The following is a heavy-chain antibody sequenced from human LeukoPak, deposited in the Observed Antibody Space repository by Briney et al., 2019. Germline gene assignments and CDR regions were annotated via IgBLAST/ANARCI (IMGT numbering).Heavy chain of an antibody. CDR3: ATAFYYYYIDV. Sequence: GSLRLSCAASGFTFSSYSMNWIRQPPGKGLEWIGTIYYSGSTYYYPSLKSRVAISVDTSKNQFSLKMSSVTAADTAVYYCATAFYYYYIDVWGKGTTVTISS. CDR2: IYYSGST. J-gene: IGHJ6*03. V-gene: IGHV4-59*04. CDR1: GFTFSSYS.